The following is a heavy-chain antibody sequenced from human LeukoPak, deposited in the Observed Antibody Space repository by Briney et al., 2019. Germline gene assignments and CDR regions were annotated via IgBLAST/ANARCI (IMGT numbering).Heavy chain of an antibody. V-gene: IGHV4-39*01. D-gene: IGHD3-22*01. Sequence: SETLSLTCTVSGGSISSSSYYWGWIRQPPGKGPEWIGSIYYSGGTYYNPSLKSRVTISVDTSKNQFSLKLSSVTAADTAVYYCVKSYYYDSSGYYSRYFDYWGQGTLVTVSS. CDR3: VKSYYYDSSGYYSRYFDY. J-gene: IGHJ4*02. CDR2: IYYSGGT. CDR1: GGSISSSSYY.